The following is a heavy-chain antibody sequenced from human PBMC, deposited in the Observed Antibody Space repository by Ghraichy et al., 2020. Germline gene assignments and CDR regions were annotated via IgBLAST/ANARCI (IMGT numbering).Heavy chain of an antibody. Sequence: SVKVSCKASGGTFSSYAISWVRQAPGQGLEWMGGIIPIFGTANYAQKFQGRVTITADESTSTAYMELSSLRSEDTAVYYCARAPFRGGYYRKGFDPWGQGTLVTVSS. CDR3: ARAPFRGGYYRKGFDP. J-gene: IGHJ5*02. V-gene: IGHV1-69*13. D-gene: IGHD3-22*01. CDR1: GGTFSSYA. CDR2: IIPIFGTA.